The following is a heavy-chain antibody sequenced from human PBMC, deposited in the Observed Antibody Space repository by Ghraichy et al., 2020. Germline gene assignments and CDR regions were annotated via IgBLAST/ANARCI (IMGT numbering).Heavy chain of an antibody. CDR3: ARDPPGIAVAGSGYFYDSSGYHLDY. Sequence: ETLSLTCAASGFTFSNYSMNWVRQAPGKGLEWVSYISYSSSTVYYADSVKGRFTISRDNAKNSLYLQMNSLRAEDAAVYYCARDPPGIAVAGSGYFYDSSGYHLDYWGQGTLVTVSS. CDR1: GFTFSNYS. CDR2: ISYSSSTV. J-gene: IGHJ4*02. D-gene: IGHD3-22*01. V-gene: IGHV3-48*01.